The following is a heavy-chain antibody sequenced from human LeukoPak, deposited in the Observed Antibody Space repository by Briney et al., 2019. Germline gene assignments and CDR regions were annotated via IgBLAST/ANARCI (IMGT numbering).Heavy chain of an antibody. J-gene: IGHJ4*02. D-gene: IGHD3-10*01. V-gene: IGHV3-74*01. CDR1: GFTFRSYW. Sequence: GGSLRLSCAASGFTFRSYWMHWVRQVPGKGLVWVSRINSDGGTTSYADSVKGRFTISRDNAKNTLFLQMNSLRAEDTAVYYCARDPHGSGSFWGQGTLVTVSS. CDR3: ARDPHGSGSF. CDR2: INSDGGTT.